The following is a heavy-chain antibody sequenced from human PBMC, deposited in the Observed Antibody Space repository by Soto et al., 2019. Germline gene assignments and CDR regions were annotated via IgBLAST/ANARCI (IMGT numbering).Heavy chain of an antibody. CDR3: ARVGRLRSYFDY. J-gene: IGHJ4*02. V-gene: IGHV1-69*02. Sequence: QVQLVQSGAEVKKPGSSAKVSCKDSGGTFSSYTISWVRQAPGKGLEWMGRIIPILGIANYAQKFQGRVTITADKSTSPAYMELSSLRSEDTAVYYCARVGRLRSYFDYGGQGTLVTVSS. CDR1: GGTFSSYT. D-gene: IGHD5-12*01. CDR2: IIPILGIA.